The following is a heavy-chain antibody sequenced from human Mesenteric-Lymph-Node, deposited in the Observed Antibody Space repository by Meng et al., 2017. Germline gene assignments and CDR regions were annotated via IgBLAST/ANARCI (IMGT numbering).Heavy chain of an antibody. CDR2: ISSSGSTI. CDR1: GFTFSGYE. Sequence: GESLKISCAASGFTFSGYEMNWVRQAPGKGLEWVSYISSSGSTIYYADSVKGRFTISRDNAKNSLYLQMNSLRAEDTSVYYCARPGYSSGWYPVAYFDYLGQGTLVTVSS. J-gene: IGHJ4*02. CDR3: ARPGYSSGWYPVAYFDY. V-gene: IGHV3-48*03. D-gene: IGHD6-19*01.